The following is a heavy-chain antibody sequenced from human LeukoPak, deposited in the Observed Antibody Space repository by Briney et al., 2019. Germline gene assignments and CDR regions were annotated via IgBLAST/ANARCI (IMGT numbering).Heavy chain of an antibody. D-gene: IGHD3-9*01. CDR3: ATDILTGYHVAFDI. V-gene: IGHV4-59*07. J-gene: IGHJ3*02. Sequence: SDTLSLTCTVSGASISSYYWSWIRQPPGKGLEWIGYIHYSGSTNYNPSLKSRVTISVDTSKNQFSLKLSSVTAADTAVYYCATDILTGYHVAFDIWGQGTMVTVSS. CDR1: GASISSYY. CDR2: IHYSGST.